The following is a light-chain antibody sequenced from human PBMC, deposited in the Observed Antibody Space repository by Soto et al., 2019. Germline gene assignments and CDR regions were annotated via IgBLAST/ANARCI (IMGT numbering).Light chain of an antibody. Sequence: EIVMTQSPATLSVSPGERATLSCRPSQSVSSNLAWYQQKPGQAPRLLIYGASLRATGIPARFSGSGSGTEFTLTISSLQSEDFAVYYCQQYNNWPPLTFGGGTKVEIK. CDR1: QSVSSN. CDR2: GAS. J-gene: IGKJ4*01. V-gene: IGKV3-15*01. CDR3: QQYNNWPPLT.